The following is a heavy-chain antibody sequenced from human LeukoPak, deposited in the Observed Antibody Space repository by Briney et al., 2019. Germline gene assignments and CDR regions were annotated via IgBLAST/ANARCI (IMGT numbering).Heavy chain of an antibody. J-gene: IGHJ4*02. CDR1: GFTFSSYA. Sequence: PGGSLRLSCAASGFTFSSYAMSWVRQAPGKGLEWVSAISASGGNTYYADSVKGRFTISRDNSKNTLYLQMNSLRAEDTAVYYCARHVVAVGFDYWGQGTLVTVSS. CDR2: ISASGGNT. CDR3: ARHVVAVGFDY. D-gene: IGHD3-22*01. V-gene: IGHV3-23*01.